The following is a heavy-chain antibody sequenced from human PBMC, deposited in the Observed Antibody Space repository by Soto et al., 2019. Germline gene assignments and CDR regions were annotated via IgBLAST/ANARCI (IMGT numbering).Heavy chain of an antibody. V-gene: IGHV4-31*03. Sequence: SETLSLTCTVSGGSISGGGYYWSWIRQHPGKGLEWIGYIYYSGSTYYNPSLKSRVTISVDTSKNQFSLKLSSVTAADTAVYYCAXERALTRSGSSVFGMDVWGQGTTVTVSS. J-gene: IGHJ6*02. CDR3: AXERALTRSGSSVFGMDV. CDR2: IYYSGST. CDR1: GGSISGGGYY. D-gene: IGHD3-10*01.